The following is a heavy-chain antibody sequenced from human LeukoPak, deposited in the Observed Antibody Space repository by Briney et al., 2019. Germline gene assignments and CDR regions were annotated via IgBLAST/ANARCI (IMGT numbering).Heavy chain of an antibody. Sequence: RPSETLSLTCAVYGGSFSGYYWSWIRQPPGKGLEWIGEINHSGSTNYNPSLKSRVTISVDTSKNQFSLKLSSVTAADTAVYYCARDGRFRYYYESRGYYFDYWGQETLVTVSS. CDR1: GGSFSGYY. CDR3: ARDGRFRYYYESRGYYFDY. J-gene: IGHJ4*02. V-gene: IGHV4-34*01. CDR2: INHSGST. D-gene: IGHD3-22*01.